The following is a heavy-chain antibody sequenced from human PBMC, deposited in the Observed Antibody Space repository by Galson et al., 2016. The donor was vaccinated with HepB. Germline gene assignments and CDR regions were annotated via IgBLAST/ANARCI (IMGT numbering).Heavy chain of an antibody. CDR2: INKAGSEI. CDR1: GFSLGNYW. J-gene: IGHJ2*01. Sequence: SLRLSCAASGFSLGNYWMNWVRQAPGKGLEWLANINKAGSEINYLDYVKGRVTISRDNAKNSLYLQMSSLRGEDTALYYCTRNFDLWGRGTQVTVSS. CDR3: TRNFDL. V-gene: IGHV3-7*04.